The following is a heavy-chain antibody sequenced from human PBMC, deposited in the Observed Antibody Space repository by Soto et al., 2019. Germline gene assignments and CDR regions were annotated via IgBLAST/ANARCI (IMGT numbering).Heavy chain of an antibody. CDR1: GFTFSSYG. CDR3: ARGGGARWHFDY. D-gene: IGHD3-16*01. V-gene: IGHV3-33*01. Sequence: QVQLVESGGGVVQPGRSLRLSCAASGFTFSSYGMHWVRQAPGKGLEWVAVIWYDGSNKYYADSVKGRFTISRDNSKNPLYLQMNSLRAEDTAVYYGARGGGARWHFDYWGQGTLVTVSS. J-gene: IGHJ4*02. CDR2: IWYDGSNK.